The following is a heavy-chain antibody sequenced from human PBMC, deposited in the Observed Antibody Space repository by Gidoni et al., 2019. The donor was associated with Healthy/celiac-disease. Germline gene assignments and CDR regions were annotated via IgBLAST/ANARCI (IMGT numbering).Heavy chain of an antibody. CDR1: GFTVSSNY. J-gene: IGHJ3*02. Sequence: EVQLVESGGGLVQPGGSLRLSCAASGFTVSSNYMGWVRPDPGKGLEWVSVIYSGGSTYYADAVKGRFTISRDNSKNTLYLQMNSLRAEDTAVYYCARGVVVVTAIGAFDIWGQGTMVTVSS. D-gene: IGHD2-21*02. CDR2: IYSGGST. CDR3: ARGVVVVTAIGAFDI. V-gene: IGHV3-66*01.